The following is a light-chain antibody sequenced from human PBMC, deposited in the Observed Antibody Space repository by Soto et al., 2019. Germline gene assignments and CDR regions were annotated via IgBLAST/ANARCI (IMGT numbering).Light chain of an antibody. J-gene: IGLJ2*01. V-gene: IGLV1-44*01. CDR1: SSNIGSNI. Sequence: QSVLTQPPSASGTPGEWVTLSCSGSSSNIGSNIVNWYQQLTGTAPKLLIYSNNRRPSGGPDRFSGSKSGTSASLAISGLQSEDEADDYCAAWDDSLNGVVFGAGTKLTVL. CDR3: AAWDDSLNGVV. CDR2: SNN.